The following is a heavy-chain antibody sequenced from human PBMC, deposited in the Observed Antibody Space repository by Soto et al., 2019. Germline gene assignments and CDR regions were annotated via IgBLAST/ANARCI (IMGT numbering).Heavy chain of an antibody. CDR1: GGSFSGYY. D-gene: IGHD3-3*01. CDR2: INHSGST. CDR3: ARGRGSGRFYFDY. J-gene: IGHJ4*02. V-gene: IGHV4-34*01. Sequence: SETLYLTCAVYGGSFSGYYWSWIRQPPGKGLEWIGEINHSGSTNYNPSLKSRVTISVDTSKNQFSLKLSSVTAADTAVYYCARGRGSGRFYFDYWGQGTLVTVS.